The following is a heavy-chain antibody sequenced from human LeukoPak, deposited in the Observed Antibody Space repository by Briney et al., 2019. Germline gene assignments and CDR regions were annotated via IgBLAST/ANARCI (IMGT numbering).Heavy chain of an antibody. CDR3: AREVYGDSSFDY. D-gene: IGHD4-17*01. V-gene: IGHV1-2*02. CDR1: GYFFSDNY. CDR2: INPNSGGT. Sequence: ASVKVSCKASGYFFSDNYMHWVRQAPGQGPEWMGWINPNSGGTEYSQKFQGRVTMTRDTSISTVYLELSRLRSDDTAVYYCAREVYGDSSFDYWGQGTLLTVSS. J-gene: IGHJ4*02.